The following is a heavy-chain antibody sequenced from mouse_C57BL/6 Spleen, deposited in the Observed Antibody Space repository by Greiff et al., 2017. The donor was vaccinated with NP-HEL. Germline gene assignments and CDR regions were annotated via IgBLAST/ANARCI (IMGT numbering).Heavy chain of an antibody. Sequence: VQLQQSGPELVKPGASVKISCKASGYTFTDYYMHWVKQSPGKSLEWIGDINPNNGGTSYNHKFKGKATLPVDNSSSTAYMELRSLTSEDSAVYYCAIYDYDGGWYFDVWGTGTTVTVSS. J-gene: IGHJ1*03. CDR1: GYTFTDYY. CDR2: INPNNGGT. V-gene: IGHV1-26*01. D-gene: IGHD2-4*01. CDR3: AIYDYDGGWYFDV.